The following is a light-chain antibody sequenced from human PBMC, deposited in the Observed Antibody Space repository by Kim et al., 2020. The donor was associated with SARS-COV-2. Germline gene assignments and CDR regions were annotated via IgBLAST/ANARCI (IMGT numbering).Light chain of an antibody. CDR3: QQYSDSIT. CDR1: QSVSSRF. J-gene: IGKJ4*01. CDR2: ASS. Sequence: EIVLTQSPGTLSLSPGERATLSCRASQSVSSRFLAWYQQKPGQAPRLLISASSTRATGIPDRFSGSGSGTDFTLTISRLEPEDFAVYYCQQYSDSITFGGGTKVDIK. V-gene: IGKV3-20*01.